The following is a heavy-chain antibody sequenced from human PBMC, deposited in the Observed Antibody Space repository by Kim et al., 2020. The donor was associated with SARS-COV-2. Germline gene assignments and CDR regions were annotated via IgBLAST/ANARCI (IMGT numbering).Heavy chain of an antibody. V-gene: IGHV4-34*01. CDR3: ARSQVYGSGLGFYYYYGM. J-gene: IGHJ6*01. CDR1: GGSFSGYY. Sequence: SETLSLTCAVYGGSFSGYYWSWIRQPPGKGLEWIGEINHSGSTNYNPSLKSRVTISVDTSKNQFSLKLSSVTAADTAVYYCARSQVYGSGLGFYYYYGM. CDR2: INHSGST. D-gene: IGHD3-10*01.